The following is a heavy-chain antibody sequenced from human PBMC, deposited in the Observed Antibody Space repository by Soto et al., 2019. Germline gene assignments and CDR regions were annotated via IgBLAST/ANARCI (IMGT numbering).Heavy chain of an antibody. Sequence: PSETLSLTCTVSGGSISSSSYYWGWIRQPPGKGLEWIGSIYYSGSTYYNPSLKSRVTISVDTSKNQFSLKLSSVTAADTAVYYCASNYDSGPLVIDYWGQGTLVTVSS. V-gene: IGHV4-39*07. CDR1: GGSISSSSYY. CDR3: ASNYDSGPLVIDY. J-gene: IGHJ4*02. CDR2: IYYSGST. D-gene: IGHD3-16*01.